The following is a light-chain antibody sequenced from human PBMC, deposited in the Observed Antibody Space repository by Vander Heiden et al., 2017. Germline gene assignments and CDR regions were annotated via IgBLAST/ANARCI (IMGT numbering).Light chain of an antibody. CDR1: TGAVTSGHY. J-gene: IGLJ7*01. CDR2: DTS. Sequence: QAVVTQEPSLTVSPGGTVTLTCGSSTGAVTSGHYPYWFQQKPGQAPRTMVYDTSNKHSWTPARFSGSLLGGKAALTLSGAQPEDEAEYYCLLFYSGPSVFGGGTQLTVL. CDR3: LLFYSGPSV. V-gene: IGLV7-46*01.